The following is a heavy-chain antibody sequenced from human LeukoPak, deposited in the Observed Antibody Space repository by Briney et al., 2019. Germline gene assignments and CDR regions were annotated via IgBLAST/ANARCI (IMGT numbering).Heavy chain of an antibody. J-gene: IGHJ4*02. Sequence: SGTLSLTCGVSGGSISGTNWWSWVRQPPGQGLEWIGEISLAGQTNYNPSLNGRVTMSLDKSRNQLSLNLTSVTAADTATYYCSRESGAFCPFGYWGQGTLVIVSS. V-gene: IGHV4-4*02. D-gene: IGHD1-26*01. CDR3: SRESGAFCPFGY. CDR1: GGSISGTNW. CDR2: ISLAGQT.